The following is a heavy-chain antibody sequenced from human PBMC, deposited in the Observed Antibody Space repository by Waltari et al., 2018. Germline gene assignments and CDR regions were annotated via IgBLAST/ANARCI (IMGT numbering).Heavy chain of an antibody. J-gene: IGHJ4*02. CDR1: GDSISSGYY. D-gene: IGHD3-10*01. Sequence: QVQLQESGPGLVKPSETLSLTCAVSGDSISSGYYWGWIRQPPGQGLEWIGSVYHSGSTFYSPALTSRVTISGDTSNNHFSLKLSSGTAADTAVYFCARLGQGASYAHCWGQGILVTVSS. CDR2: VYHSGST. CDR3: ARLGQGASYAHC. V-gene: IGHV4-38-2*01.